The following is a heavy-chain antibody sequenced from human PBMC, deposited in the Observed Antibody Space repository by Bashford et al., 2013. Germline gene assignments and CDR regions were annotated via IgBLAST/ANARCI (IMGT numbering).Heavy chain of an antibody. CDR2: VHYRGNT. Sequence: SETLSLTCTVSGGPISIGSYYWGWIRQTPGQVLEWIGSVHYRGNTYYNPSLKSRVTIIVDTSKNQFSLELTSVTAADTAVYYCARQSFGATTPFSDYWGQGTLVTVSS. CDR1: GGPISIGSYY. V-gene: IGHV4-39*01. D-gene: IGHD5-12*01. J-gene: IGHJ4*02. CDR3: ARQSFGATTPFSDY.